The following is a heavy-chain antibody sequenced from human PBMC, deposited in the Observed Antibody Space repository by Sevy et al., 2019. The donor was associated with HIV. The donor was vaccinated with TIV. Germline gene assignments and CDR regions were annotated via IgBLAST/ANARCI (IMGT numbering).Heavy chain of an antibody. D-gene: IGHD4-4*01. CDR3: ARVTEMATTTVGIDY. J-gene: IGHJ4*02. Sequence: GGSLRLSCAASGFTFSSCSMNWVRQAPGKGLEWVSSISSSSSYIYYADSVKGRFTISRDNAKNSLYLQMNSLRAEDTAVYYCARVTEMATTTVGIDYWGQGTLVTVSS. CDR1: GFTFSSCS. CDR2: ISSSSSYI. V-gene: IGHV3-21*01.